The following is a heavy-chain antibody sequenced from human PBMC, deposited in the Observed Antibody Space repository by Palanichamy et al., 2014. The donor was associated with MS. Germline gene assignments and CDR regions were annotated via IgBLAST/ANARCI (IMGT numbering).Heavy chain of an antibody. D-gene: IGHD2-2*01. Sequence: QVQPVQSGAEVRRPGASVKVSCKVSGYTLTELSMHWVRQAPGKGLEWMGGFDPEDGETIYAQKFQGRVTMTEDTSTDTAYIELSSLRSEDTAVYYCATGYCSSTSCPAAAYYYGMDVWGQGTTVTASS. V-gene: IGHV1-24*01. J-gene: IGHJ6*02. CDR2: FDPEDGET. CDR3: ATGYCSSTSCPAAAYYYGMDV. CDR1: GYTLTELS.